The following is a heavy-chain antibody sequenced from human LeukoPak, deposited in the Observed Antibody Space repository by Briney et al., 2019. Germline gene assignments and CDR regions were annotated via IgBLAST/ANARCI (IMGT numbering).Heavy chain of an antibody. CDR3: ARVERGYQATDY. CDR2: INPNGGST. J-gene: IGHJ4*02. D-gene: IGHD2-2*01. Sequence: GASVKVSCKASGYIFTSNYMHWVRQAPGQGLGWKGIINPNGGSTTSAQRFQGRVTMTRDTSTSIIYMELSSLRSDDTAVYYGARVERGYQATDYCGQGTRVTVSS. CDR1: GYIFTSNY. V-gene: IGHV1-46*01.